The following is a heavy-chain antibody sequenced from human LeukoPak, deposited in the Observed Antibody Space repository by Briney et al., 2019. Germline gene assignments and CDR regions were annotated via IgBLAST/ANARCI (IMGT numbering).Heavy chain of an antibody. D-gene: IGHD3-22*01. Sequence: SVKVSCKASGGTFSSYANSWVRQAPGQGLEWMGRIIPILGIANYAQKFQGRVMITADKSTSTAYMELSSLRSEDTAVYYCARDGPALEYYYDSSGYYLFDYWGQGTLVTVSS. CDR2: IIPILGIA. CDR3: ARDGPALEYYYDSSGYYLFDY. CDR1: GGTFSSYA. V-gene: IGHV1-69*04. J-gene: IGHJ4*02.